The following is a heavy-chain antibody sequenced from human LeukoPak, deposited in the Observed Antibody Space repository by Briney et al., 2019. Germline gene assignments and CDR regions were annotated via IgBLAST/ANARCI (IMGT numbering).Heavy chain of an antibody. V-gene: IGHV4-34*01. J-gene: IGHJ6*03. CDR3: ARLSSSSKYWYYYYMDV. CDR2: INHSGST. Sequence: SETLSLTCAVYGGSFSGYYWSWLRQPPGKGLEWIGEINHSGSTNYNPSLKSRVTISVDTSKNQFSLKLSSVTAADTAVYYCARLSSSSKYWYYYYMDVWGKGTTVTVSS. D-gene: IGHD6-6*01. CDR1: GGSFSGYY.